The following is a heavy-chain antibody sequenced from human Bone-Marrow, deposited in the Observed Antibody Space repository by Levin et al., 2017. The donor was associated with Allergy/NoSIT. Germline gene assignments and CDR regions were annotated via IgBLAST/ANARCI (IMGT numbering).Heavy chain of an antibody. J-gene: IGHJ4*02. Sequence: GESLKISCAGSGFTFSNAWMNWVRQGPGKGLEWVGRIKNEGDGGTTDFAAPVKGRFSISRDDSKNMLFLQMNSLKPEDTAVYYFATARGGDLTFDYWGQGTLVTVSS. D-gene: IGHD4-17*01. V-gene: IGHV3-15*07. CDR3: ATARGGDLTFDY. CDR2: IKNEGDGGTT. CDR1: GFTFSNAW.